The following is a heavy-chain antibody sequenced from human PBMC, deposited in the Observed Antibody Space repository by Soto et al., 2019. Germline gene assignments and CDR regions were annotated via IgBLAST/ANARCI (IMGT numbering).Heavy chain of an antibody. CDR3: ARWAVAGINWFDP. V-gene: IGHV1-18*01. CDR2: ISAYNGNT. J-gene: IGHJ5*02. Sequence: ASVKVSCKASGYTVTSCGISWLRQAPGQGLDWMGWISAYNGNTNYAQKLQGRVAMTTDTSTSTAYMELRSLRSDDTAVYYCARWAVAGINWFDPWGQGTLVTVSS. CDR1: GYTVTSCG. D-gene: IGHD6-19*01.